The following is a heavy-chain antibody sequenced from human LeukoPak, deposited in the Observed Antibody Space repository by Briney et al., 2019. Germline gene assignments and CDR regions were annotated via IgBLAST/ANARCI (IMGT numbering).Heavy chain of an antibody. J-gene: IGHJ6*02. V-gene: IGHV1-46*01. CDR1: GYAFTTYC. CDR3: ASVYKYGMDV. CDR2: LNPSGGSS. Sequence: GASVKVSCKASGYAFTTYCINWVRQAPGQGLEWMAILNPSGGSSSYAQKFQGRATLTRATSTSTVYMELSSLRSEDTAVYYYASVYKYGMDVWGQGTTVIVSS.